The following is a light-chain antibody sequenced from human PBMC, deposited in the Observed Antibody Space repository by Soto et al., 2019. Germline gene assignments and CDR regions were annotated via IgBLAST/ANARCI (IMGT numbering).Light chain of an antibody. CDR3: QQYGSSPPGVT. V-gene: IGKV3-20*01. CDR1: QSVSNRY. Sequence: EIVLTQSPGTLSLSPGERATPSCRASQSVSNRYVAWYQQKPGQAPRVLIYGASSRATGIPDRFSGSGSGTDFTLTISRLEPEDSAMYYCQQYGSSPPGVTFGPGTKVDIK. J-gene: IGKJ3*01. CDR2: GAS.